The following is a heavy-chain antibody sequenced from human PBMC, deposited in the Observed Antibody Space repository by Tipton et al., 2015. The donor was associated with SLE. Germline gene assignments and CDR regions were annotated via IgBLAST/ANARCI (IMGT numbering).Heavy chain of an antibody. CDR2: IHTSGSN. J-gene: IGHJ4*02. CDR3: ARGYIEMTT. V-gene: IGHV4-61*08. D-gene: IGHD5-24*01. Sequence: TLSLTCTVSGGSISSADYYWSWIRQHPGKGLEWIGYIHTSGSNNYNPSLNSRVTIYVDTSKNQFSLKLTSVTAADTAVYYCARGYIEMTTWGQGILVTVSS. CDR1: GGSISSADYY.